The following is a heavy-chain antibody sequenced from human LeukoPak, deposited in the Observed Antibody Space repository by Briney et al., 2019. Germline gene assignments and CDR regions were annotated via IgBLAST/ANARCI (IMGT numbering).Heavy chain of an antibody. D-gene: IGHD5-24*01. CDR3: ASILLDGYNSGDAFDI. V-gene: IGHV3-30*04. CDR2: ISYDGSNK. CDR1: GFTFSSYA. Sequence: GSLRLSCAASGFTFSSYAMHWVRQAPGKGLEWVAVISYDGSNKYYADSVKGRFTISRDNSKNTLYLQMNSLRAEDTAVYYCASILLDGYNSGDAFDIWGQGTMVTVSS. J-gene: IGHJ3*02.